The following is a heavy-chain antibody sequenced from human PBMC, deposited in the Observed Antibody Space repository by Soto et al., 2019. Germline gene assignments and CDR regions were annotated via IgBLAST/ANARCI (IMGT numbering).Heavy chain of an antibody. CDR2: ISSSSSTI. CDR1: GFTFSSYS. V-gene: IGHV3-48*01. CDR3: ARDLRIITGTLGDWFDP. Sequence: GGSLRLSCAASGFTFSSYSMNWVRQAPGKGLEWVSYISSSSSTIYYADSVKGRFTISRDNAKNSLYLQMNSLRAEDTAVYYCARDLRIITGTLGDWFDPWGKGTLVSVSS. J-gene: IGHJ5*02. D-gene: IGHD1-20*01.